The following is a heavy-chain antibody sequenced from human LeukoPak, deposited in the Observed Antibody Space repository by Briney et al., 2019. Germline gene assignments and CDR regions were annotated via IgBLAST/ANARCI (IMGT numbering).Heavy chain of an antibody. CDR2: IHYSGST. CDR1: GGSISDSRHY. J-gene: IGHJ6*03. V-gene: IGHV4-39*01. CDR3: ARPLYYYYYMDV. Sequence: SETLSLTCTVSGGSISDSRHYWGWIRQPPGKGLEWSGSIHYSGSTYHNPSLRSRLTISVDTSKNQFSLKLISVTAADTAVYYCARPLYYYYYMDVWGKGTTVTVSS.